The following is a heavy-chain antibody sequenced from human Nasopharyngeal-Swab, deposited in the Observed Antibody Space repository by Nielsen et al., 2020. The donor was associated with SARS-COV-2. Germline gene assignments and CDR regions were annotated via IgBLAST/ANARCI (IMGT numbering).Heavy chain of an antibody. V-gene: IGHV3-74*01. J-gene: IGHJ5*02. Sequence: GESLKISCAASGFTFSSYWMHWVRKAPGKGLVWVSRINSDGSSTSYADSVKGRFTISRDNAKNTLYLQMNSLRAEDTAVYYCARAQWLVLWFDPWGQGTLVTVSS. CDR2: INSDGSST. CDR1: GFTFSSYW. CDR3: ARAQWLVLWFDP. D-gene: IGHD6-19*01.